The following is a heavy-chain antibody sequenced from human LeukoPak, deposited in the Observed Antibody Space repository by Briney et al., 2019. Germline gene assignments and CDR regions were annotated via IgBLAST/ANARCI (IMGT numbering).Heavy chain of an antibody. V-gene: IGHV4-59*08. CDR1: GGSISSSY. CDR3: ARHMSYYDFWSGYYGNAFDI. J-gene: IGHJ3*02. Sequence: KPSETLSLTCTVSGGSISSSYWSWIRQPPGKGLEWIGYIYYTGSTNYNPSLQSRVTISVDTSKNQFSLKLSSVTAADTAMYYCARHMSYYDFWSGYYGNAFDIWGQGTMVTVSS. CDR2: IYYTGST. D-gene: IGHD3-3*01.